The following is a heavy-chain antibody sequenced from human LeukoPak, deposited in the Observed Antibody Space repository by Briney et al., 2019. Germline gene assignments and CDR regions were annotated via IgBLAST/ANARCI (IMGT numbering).Heavy chain of an antibody. CDR1: GFTVSSNY. CDR3: ASFSGGYSYGSFDY. Sequence: GGSLRLSCAASGFTVSSNYMSWVRQAPGKGLDWVSVIYSGGSTYYADSVKGRFTISRDNSKNTLYLQMNTLRAEDTAVYYCASFSGGYSYGSFDYWGQGTLVTVSS. J-gene: IGHJ4*02. D-gene: IGHD5-18*01. V-gene: IGHV3-53*01. CDR2: IYSGGST.